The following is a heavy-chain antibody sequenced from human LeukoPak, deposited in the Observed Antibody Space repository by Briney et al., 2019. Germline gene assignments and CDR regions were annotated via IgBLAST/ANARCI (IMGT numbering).Heavy chain of an antibody. CDR3: ARETGYYYGYFDY. V-gene: IGHV1-2*02. CDR1: GYTFTGYY. J-gene: IGHJ4*02. Sequence: ASVKVSCKASGYTFTGYYMHWVRQAPGQGLEWMGWINPNSGGTNYAQKFQGRVTMTRDTSISTAYMELSRLRSDDTAVYYCARETGYYYGYFDYWGQGTLVTVSS. D-gene: IGHD3-10*01. CDR2: INPNSGGT.